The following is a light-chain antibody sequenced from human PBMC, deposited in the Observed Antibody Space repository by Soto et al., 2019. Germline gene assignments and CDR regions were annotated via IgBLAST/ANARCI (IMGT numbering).Light chain of an antibody. J-gene: IGKJ4*01. Sequence: EIVMTQSPAILSESPGEGATLACRASQSVSSNLAWYHHKPGQAPRLLIYGASTRATGIPARFGGSGSGTEFTLTISSLQSEDSAVYYCQQYNNLPPFTCGGGTKVDIK. V-gene: IGKV3-15*01. CDR2: GAS. CDR1: QSVSSN. CDR3: QQYNNLPPFT.